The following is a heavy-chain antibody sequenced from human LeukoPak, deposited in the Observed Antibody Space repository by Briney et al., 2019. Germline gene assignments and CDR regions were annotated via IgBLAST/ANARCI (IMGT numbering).Heavy chain of an antibody. CDR3: AKHPHIVVVPAPFFY. V-gene: IGHV3-23*01. Sequence: GGSLRLSCAASGFTFSSYAMSWVRQAPGKGLEWGSAISGSVGGTYYADSVKGRFTISRDNSKNTLYLQMNSLGAEDTAVYYCAKHPHIVVVPAPFFYWGQGTLVTVSS. D-gene: IGHD2-2*01. CDR1: GFTFSSYA. J-gene: IGHJ4*02. CDR2: ISGSVGGT.